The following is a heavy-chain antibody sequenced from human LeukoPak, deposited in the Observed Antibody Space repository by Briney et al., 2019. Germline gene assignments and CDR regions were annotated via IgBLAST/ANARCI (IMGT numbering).Heavy chain of an antibody. D-gene: IGHD3-3*01. CDR2: ISSSSSTI. CDR1: GFTFSSYS. J-gene: IGHJ4*02. V-gene: IGHV3-48*01. Sequence: PGGSLRLSCAASGFTFSSYSMNWVRQAPGKGLEWVSYISSSSSTIYYADSVKGRFTISRDNAKNSLYLQMNSLRAEDTAVYYCAKGWGIPIFGVVTNWGQGTLVTVSS. CDR3: AKGWGIPIFGVVTN.